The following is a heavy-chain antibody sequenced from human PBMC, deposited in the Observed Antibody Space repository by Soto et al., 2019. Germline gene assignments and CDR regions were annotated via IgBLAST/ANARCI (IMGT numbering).Heavy chain of an antibody. CDR2: IYPGDSDT. CDR1: GYSFTSYW. Sequence: PGESLKISCKGSGYSFTSYWIGWVRQMPGKGLEWMGIIYPGDSDTRYSPSFQGQVTISVDKSISTAYLQWSSLKASDTAIYYCAKQYSGYDYYFDSWGQGALVTVS. CDR3: AKQYSGYDYYFDS. J-gene: IGHJ4*02. D-gene: IGHD5-12*01. V-gene: IGHV5-51*01.